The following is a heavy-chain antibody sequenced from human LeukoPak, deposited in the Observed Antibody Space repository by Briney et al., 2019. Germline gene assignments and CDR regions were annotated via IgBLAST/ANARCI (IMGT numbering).Heavy chain of an antibody. CDR2: ISGGGDAT. J-gene: IGHJ4*02. CDR1: GFTFSGFA. CDR3: ARDSYSGTTYQYYFDY. Sequence: GGSLRLSCAASGFTFSGFAMSWVRQAPGKGLEWVSAISGGGDATYYADSVNGRFTVSRDHSRTTVYLQMNSLRADDTAVYYCARDSYSGTTYQYYFDYWGQGTLVTVYS. D-gene: IGHD2-2*01. V-gene: IGHV3-23*01.